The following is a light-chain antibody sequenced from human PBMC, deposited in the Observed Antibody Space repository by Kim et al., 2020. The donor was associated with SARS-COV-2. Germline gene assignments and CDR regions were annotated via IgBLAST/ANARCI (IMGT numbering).Light chain of an antibody. V-gene: IGLV1-40*01. CDR3: QSYDMTLGGWV. CDR1: SSNIGAGYD. CDR2: GNN. Sequence: QSVLTQPPSVSGAPGQRVTISCTGGSSNIGAGYDVHWYQQLPGTAPKLLLSGNNNRPTGVPDRFSASKSGTSASLAITGLQAEDEADYHCQSYDMTLGGWVCGGGTQLTVL. J-gene: IGLJ3*02.